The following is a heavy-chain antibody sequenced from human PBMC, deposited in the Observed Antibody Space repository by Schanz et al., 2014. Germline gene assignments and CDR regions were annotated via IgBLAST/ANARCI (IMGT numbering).Heavy chain of an antibody. D-gene: IGHD3-10*01. V-gene: IGHV3-23*04. CDR2: ISGSSENT. CDR1: EFSFSSFG. CDR3: AKGKSEVRGIILDY. Sequence: EVQLVESGGGLAQPGGSLRLSCAASEFSFSSFGMNWVRQAPGKGLEWVATISGSSENTYYADSVKGRVTISRDNSRNTLFLQMRNLRADDTALYYCAKGKSEVRGIILDYWGQGTMVVVSS. J-gene: IGHJ4*02.